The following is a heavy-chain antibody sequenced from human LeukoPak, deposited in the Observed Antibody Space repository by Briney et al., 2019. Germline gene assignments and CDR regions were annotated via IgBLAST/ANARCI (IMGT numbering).Heavy chain of an antibody. V-gene: IGHV3-48*02. Sequence: GSLRLSCATSTFTFSSYSMNWVRQAPGKGLEWVSYSEYSGTTSYYADSVKGRFTVSRDNAKNSLYLQMSSLRDEDTAVYYCARISGFTLDYWGPGTLVTVSS. CDR3: ARISGFTLDY. J-gene: IGHJ4*02. CDR1: TFTFSSYS. CDR2: SEYSGTTS.